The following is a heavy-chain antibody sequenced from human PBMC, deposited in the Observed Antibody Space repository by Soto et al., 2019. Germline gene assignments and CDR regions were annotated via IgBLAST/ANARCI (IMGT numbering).Heavy chain of an antibody. V-gene: IGHV4-30-4*08. Sequence: ASETLSLTCTVSGGSISSDYYHWTWIRQSPGKGLEWIGYIHHSGSILYNPSLKSRVTISVDTSKNQFSLHQSSVTAADTAVYFCAREDDGGDSLDVWGQGTTVTVSS. CDR2: IHHSGSI. J-gene: IGHJ6*02. CDR3: AREDDGGDSLDV. D-gene: IGHD2-21*02. CDR1: GGSISSDYYH.